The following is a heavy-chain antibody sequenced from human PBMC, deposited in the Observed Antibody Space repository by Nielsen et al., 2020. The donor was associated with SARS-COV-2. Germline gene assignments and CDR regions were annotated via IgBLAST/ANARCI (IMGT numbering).Heavy chain of an antibody. CDR3: AKGPTEDDAFDI. Sequence: GGSLRLSCAASGFTFDDYTMHWVRQAPGKGLEWVSLISWDGGSTYYADSVKGRFTISRDNSKNSLYLQMNSLRAEDTALYYCAKGPTEDDAFDIWGQGTMVTVSS. V-gene: IGHV3-43*01. CDR1: GFTFDDYT. D-gene: IGHD4-17*01. CDR2: ISWDGGST. J-gene: IGHJ3*02.